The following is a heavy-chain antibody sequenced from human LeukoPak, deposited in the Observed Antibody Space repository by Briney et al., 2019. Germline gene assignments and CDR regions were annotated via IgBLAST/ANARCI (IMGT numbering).Heavy chain of an antibody. J-gene: IGHJ4*02. CDR1: GFNVSNNY. Sequence: WGSLRLSCAASGFNVSNNYMTWVRQAPGKGLEWVSLIYSSGSTYYADSVKGRFTISRDNSKNMLYLQMDSLTAEDTAVYYCAREAWGFDYWGQGTLVTVSS. CDR2: IYSSGST. D-gene: IGHD3-16*01. CDR3: AREAWGFDY. V-gene: IGHV3-66*03.